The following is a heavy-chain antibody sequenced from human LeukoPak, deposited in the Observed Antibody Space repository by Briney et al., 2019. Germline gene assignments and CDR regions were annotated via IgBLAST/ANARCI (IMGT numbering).Heavy chain of an antibody. Sequence: PSETLSLTCTVSGGSISNSNYYWGWIRQPPGKGLEWVGSICDSGTTYYNPSLKSRVTVSVDTSKNQFSLKLGSVTAADTAVYYCARHHPSRITILSSLDPWGQGTLVTVSS. CDR2: ICDSGTT. CDR1: GGSISNSNYY. CDR3: ARHHPSRITILSSLDP. V-gene: IGHV4-39*01. J-gene: IGHJ5*02. D-gene: IGHD3-9*01.